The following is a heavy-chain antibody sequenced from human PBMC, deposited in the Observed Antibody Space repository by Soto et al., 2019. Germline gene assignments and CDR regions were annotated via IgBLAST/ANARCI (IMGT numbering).Heavy chain of an antibody. D-gene: IGHD6-13*01. J-gene: IGHJ5*02. CDR2: IYYSGST. V-gene: IGHV4-59*01. CDR1: GGSISSYY. Sequence: SETLSLTCTVSGGSISSYYWSWIRQPPGKGLEWIGYIYYSGSTNYNPSLKSRVTISETSKNQFSLKLSSVTAADTAVYYCARVRSSSWYDNDWFDPWGQGTPVTVSS. CDR3: ARVRSSSWYDNDWFDP.